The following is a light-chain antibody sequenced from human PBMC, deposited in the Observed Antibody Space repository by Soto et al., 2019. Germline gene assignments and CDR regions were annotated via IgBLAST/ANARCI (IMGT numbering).Light chain of an antibody. CDR2: GAS. J-gene: IGKJ4*01. Sequence: EIVLTQSPGTLSLSPGERATLSCRASQSVSSSYLAWYQQKPVQAPRLLIYGASSRAAGIPDRFIGSGSGTDFTLTISRLESEDFAVYYCQQYDSSPLTFGGGTKVEIK. CDR1: QSVSSSY. CDR3: QQYDSSPLT. V-gene: IGKV3-20*01.